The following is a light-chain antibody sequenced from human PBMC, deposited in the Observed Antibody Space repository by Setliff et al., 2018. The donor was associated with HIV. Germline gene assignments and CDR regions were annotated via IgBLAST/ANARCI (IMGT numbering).Light chain of an antibody. J-gene: IGLJ1*01. Sequence: SALTQPASVSGSPGQSITISCTGTSSDVSTYNFVSWYQQHPGKAPKLMIYDVSYRPSGVSNRFSGSMSGNTASLTISGLQAEDEADYYCSSYTSSTPLYVFGNGTKVTVL. CDR1: SSDVSTYNF. V-gene: IGLV2-14*03. CDR3: SSYTSSTPLYV. CDR2: DVS.